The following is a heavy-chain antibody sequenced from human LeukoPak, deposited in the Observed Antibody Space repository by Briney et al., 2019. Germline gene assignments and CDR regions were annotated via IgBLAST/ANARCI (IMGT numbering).Heavy chain of an antibody. CDR3: ARGGRLWFGELLETHWSDP. CDR2: IHHSGST. J-gene: IGHJ5*02. Sequence: SETLSLTCAVYGGSFSGYYWGWIRQPPGKGLEWIGSIHHSGSTYYSPSLKSRVTISVDTSKNQFSLKLSSVTAAGTAVYYCARGGRLWFGELLETHWSDPWGQGTLVTVSS. D-gene: IGHD3-10*01. V-gene: IGHV4-34*01. CDR1: GGSFSGYY.